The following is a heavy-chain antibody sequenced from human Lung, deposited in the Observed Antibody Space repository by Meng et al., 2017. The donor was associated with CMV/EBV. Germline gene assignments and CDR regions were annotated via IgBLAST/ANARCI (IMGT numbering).Heavy chain of an antibody. D-gene: IGHD2-2*01. Sequence: SCAASTFTFSSFIIHGVRQAPGRGLEWVTVVSHDGTNEYYADSVNGRFTCSRDNSRRILYLQMNRMGVEDTAVYYCATDGSRSPYYSYGMDVWGQGTXVTVSS. J-gene: IGHJ6*02. V-gene: IGHV3-30*03. CDR2: VSHDGTNE. CDR1: TFTFSSFI. CDR3: ATDGSRSPYYSYGMDV.